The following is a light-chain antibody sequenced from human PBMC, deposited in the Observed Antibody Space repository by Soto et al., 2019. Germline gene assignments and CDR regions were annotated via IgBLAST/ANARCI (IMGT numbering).Light chain of an antibody. CDR1: QSVTSNY. CDR2: DAS. J-gene: IGKJ4*01. Sequence: EVVLTHSPGTLSLSPEGGATRSFRASQSVTSNYLAWYKQKPGQATRIXIYDASSRATGIPDRFSGSGSGTDFTLTISRLEPEDFAVYYCQQYATSPLTFGGGTKVDI. CDR3: QQYATSPLT. V-gene: IGKV3-20*01.